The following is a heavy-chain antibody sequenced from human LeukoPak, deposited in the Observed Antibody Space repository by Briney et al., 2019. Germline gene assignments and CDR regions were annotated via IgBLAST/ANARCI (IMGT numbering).Heavy chain of an antibody. CDR2: INSDGSST. V-gene: IGHV3-74*01. CDR1: GFTFSNAW. Sequence: GGSLRLSCAASGFTFSNAWMSWVRQAPGKGLVWVSRINSDGSSTSYADSVRGRFSISRDNAKNTLYLQMNSLRAEDTAVYYCARGLSGYASSLGYWGQGTLVTVSA. D-gene: IGHD6-6*01. J-gene: IGHJ4*02. CDR3: ARGLSGYASSLGY.